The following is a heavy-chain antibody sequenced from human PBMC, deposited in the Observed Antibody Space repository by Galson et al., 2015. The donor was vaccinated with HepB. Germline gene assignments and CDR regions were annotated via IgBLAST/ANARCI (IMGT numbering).Heavy chain of an antibody. D-gene: IGHD1-14*01. J-gene: IGHJ6*02. CDR2: INAGNGNT. CDR3: ASHQIPRGRHQNLYYYYGMDV. Sequence: SVKVSCKASGYTFTSYAMHWVRQAPGQRLEWMGWINAGNGNTKYSQKFQGRVTITRDTSASTAYMELSSLRSEDTAVYYCASHQIPRGRHQNLYYYYGMDVWGQGTTVTVSS. V-gene: IGHV1-3*01. CDR1: GYTFTSYA.